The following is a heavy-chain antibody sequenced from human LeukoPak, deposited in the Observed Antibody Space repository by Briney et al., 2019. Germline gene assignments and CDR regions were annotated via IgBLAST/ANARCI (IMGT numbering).Heavy chain of an antibody. D-gene: IGHD6-13*01. V-gene: IGHV3-7*05. J-gene: IGHJ4*02. CDR3: ARAGQLNY. Sequence: GGSLRLSCVGSGFTFSGYWMNWVRQAPGRGLEGVAKIEEDGSAKYYMDSVKGRFSIYRDNAKNSLYLQMYSLRAEDTAMYYCARAGQLNYWAQGPLVTVSS. CDR2: IEEDGSAK. CDR1: GFTFSGYW.